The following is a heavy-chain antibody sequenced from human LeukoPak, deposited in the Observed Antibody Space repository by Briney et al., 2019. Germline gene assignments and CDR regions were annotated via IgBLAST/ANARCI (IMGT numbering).Heavy chain of an antibody. CDR2: IYYSGST. Sequence: SETLPLTCTVSGGSISSYYWSWIRQPPGKGLEWIGYIYYSGSTNYNPSLKSRVTISVDTSKNQFSLKLSSVTAADTAVYYCARMYSSTIPPGYWGQGTLVTVSS. J-gene: IGHJ4*02. D-gene: IGHD6-13*01. CDR1: GGSISSYY. V-gene: IGHV4-59*01. CDR3: ARMYSSTIPPGY.